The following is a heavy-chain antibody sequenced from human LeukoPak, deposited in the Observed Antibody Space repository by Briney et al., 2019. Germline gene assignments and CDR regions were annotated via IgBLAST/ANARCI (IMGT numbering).Heavy chain of an antibody. Sequence: SETLSLTCTVSGGSISSRSYYWGWIRQPPGKGLEWHVSIYYSGSTYYNLSLKSRVTISVDTSKNQFSLKLSSVTAADTAVYYCARVWSGYYTGYYYYMDVWGKGTTVTVSS. V-gene: IGHV4-39*07. CDR3: ARVWSGYYTGYYYYMDV. J-gene: IGHJ6*03. CDR2: IYYSGST. D-gene: IGHD3-3*01. CDR1: GGSISSRSYY.